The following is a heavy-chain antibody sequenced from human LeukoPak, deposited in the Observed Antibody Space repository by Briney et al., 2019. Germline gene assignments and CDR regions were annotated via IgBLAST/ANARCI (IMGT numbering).Heavy chain of an antibody. CDR3: ARDIIPSSWYDNWFDP. V-gene: IGHV4-4*07. CDR2: IYTGGST. Sequence: SETLSLTCTVSGGSISSYYWSWIRQPAGKGLEWIGRIYTGGSTNYNPSLKSRVTMSVDTSKNQFSLKLSSVTAADTAVYYCARDIIPSSWYDNWFDPWGQGTLVTVSS. J-gene: IGHJ5*02. D-gene: IGHD6-13*01. CDR1: GGSISSYY.